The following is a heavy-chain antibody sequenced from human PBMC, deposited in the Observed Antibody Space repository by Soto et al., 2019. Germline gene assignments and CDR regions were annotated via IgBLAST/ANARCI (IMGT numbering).Heavy chain of an antibody. V-gene: IGHV1-3*01. CDR1: GYTFTNHA. Sequence: ASVKVSCKASGYTFTNHAIHWVRQAPGQGLEWMGWINAGKGDTKYPQRFQGRVTITRDTSTSTAYMELRSLRSDDTAMYYCERGRWELLGFSVFNIWRKGKMVPFS. D-gene: IGHD1-26*01. J-gene: IGHJ3*02. CDR2: INAGKGDT. CDR3: ERGRWELLGFSVFNI.